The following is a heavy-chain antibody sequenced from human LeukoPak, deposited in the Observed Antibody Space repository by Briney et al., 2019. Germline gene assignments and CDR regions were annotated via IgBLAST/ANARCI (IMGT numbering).Heavy chain of an antibody. Sequence: PGGSLRLSCAASGFTFSSYAMHWVRQAPGKGREWVAVISYDGSNKYYADSVKGRFTISRDNSKNTLYLQMNSLRAEDTAVYYCARDRTTVTTQLGYWGQGTLLTVSS. CDR2: ISYDGSNK. D-gene: IGHD4-11*01. CDR3: ARDRTTVTTQLGY. J-gene: IGHJ4*02. CDR1: GFTFSSYA. V-gene: IGHV3-30-3*01.